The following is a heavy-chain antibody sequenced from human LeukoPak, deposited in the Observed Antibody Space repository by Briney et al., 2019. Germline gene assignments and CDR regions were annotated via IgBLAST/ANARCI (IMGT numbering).Heavy chain of an antibody. V-gene: IGHV3-48*04. CDR2: ISSSGSTI. Sequence: GGSLRLSCAASGFTFSSYAMPWVRQAPGKGLEWVSYISSSGSTIYYADSVKGRFTISRDNAKNSLYPQMNSLRAEDTAVYYCARPYDFWSGYLDGDAFDIWGQGTMVTVSS. D-gene: IGHD3-3*01. J-gene: IGHJ3*02. CDR1: GFTFSSYA. CDR3: ARPYDFWSGYLDGDAFDI.